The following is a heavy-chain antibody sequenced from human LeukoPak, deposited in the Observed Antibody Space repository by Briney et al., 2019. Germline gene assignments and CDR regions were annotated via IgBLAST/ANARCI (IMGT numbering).Heavy chain of an antibody. J-gene: IGHJ3*02. CDR1: GFTFSSYA. Sequence: PGGSLRLSCAASGFTFSSYAVSWVRQAPGKGLEWVPAINGGGGSTYYADSVKGRFTISRDNSKSTLYLQMNSLRAEDTAVYYCAKGGVVHAFNIWGQGTMVTVSS. CDR3: AKGGVVHAFNI. V-gene: IGHV3-23*01. CDR2: INGGGGST. D-gene: IGHD2-15*01.